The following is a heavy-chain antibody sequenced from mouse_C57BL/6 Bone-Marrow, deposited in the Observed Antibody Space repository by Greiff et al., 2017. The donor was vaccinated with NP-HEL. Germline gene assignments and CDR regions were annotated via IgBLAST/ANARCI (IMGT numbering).Heavy chain of an antibody. V-gene: IGHV1-42*01. D-gene: IGHD2-1*01. CDR2: INPSTGGT. CDR3: ARSLLYFDY. J-gene: IGHJ2*01. Sequence: EVQLQQSGPELVKPGASVKISCKASGYSFTGYYMNWVKQSPEKSLEWIGEINPSTGGTAYNQKFKAKATLTVDKSSSTAYMQLKSLTSEDSAVYYCARSLLYFDYWGQGTTLTVSS. CDR1: GYSFTGYY.